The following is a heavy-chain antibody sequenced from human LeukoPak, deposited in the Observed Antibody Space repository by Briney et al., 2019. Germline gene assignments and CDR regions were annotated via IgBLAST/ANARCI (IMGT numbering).Heavy chain of an antibody. CDR3: GRFGLKNWNYVDY. V-gene: IGHV4-61*02. Sequence: SETLSLTCNVSGGSISSANYYWSWIRQPARKGLEWIGRIYTSGSTNYNPSLKSRVTISVDTSKNQFSLRVTSVTAADTAVYYCGRFGLKNWNYVDYWGQGTLVTVSS. D-gene: IGHD3/OR15-3a*01. CDR2: IYTSGST. J-gene: IGHJ4*02. CDR1: GGSISSANYY.